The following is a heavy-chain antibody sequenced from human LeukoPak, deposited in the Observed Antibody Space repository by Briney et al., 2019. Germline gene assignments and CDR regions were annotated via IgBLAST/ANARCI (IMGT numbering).Heavy chain of an antibody. V-gene: IGHV4-59*01. CDR3: ARASTDMYYDILTGYHYGSRPFDY. CDR1: GGSISSYY. Sequence: KPSETLSLTCTVSGGSISSYYWSWIRQPPGKGLEWIGYIYYSGSTNYNPSLKSRVTISVDTSKNQFSLKLSSVTAADTAVYYCARASTDMYYDILTGYHYGSRPFDYWGQGTLVTVSS. J-gene: IGHJ4*02. D-gene: IGHD3-9*01. CDR2: IYYSGST.